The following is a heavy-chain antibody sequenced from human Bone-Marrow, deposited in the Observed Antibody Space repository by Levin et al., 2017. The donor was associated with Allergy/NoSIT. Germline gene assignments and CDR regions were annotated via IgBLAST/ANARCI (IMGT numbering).Heavy chain of an antibody. Sequence: GESLKISCAASGFRFSDYYMHWVRQVAGKGLEWVSHMNTDGSRTTYADSVEGRFTISRDNAKKTLFLQMTSLRVEETGVYYCAREEGNGFSYYELWGQGTLVTVSS. CDR3: AREEGNGFSYYEL. D-gene: IGHD5-18*01. CDR1: GFRFSDYY. CDR2: MNTDGSRT. J-gene: IGHJ4*02. V-gene: IGHV3-74*03.